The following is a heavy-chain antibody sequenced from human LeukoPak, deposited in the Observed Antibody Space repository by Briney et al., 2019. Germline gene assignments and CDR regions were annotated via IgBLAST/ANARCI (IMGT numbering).Heavy chain of an antibody. Sequence: GGSLRLSCAASGFTFSSYAMHWVRQAPGKGLEWVATISYDGSNKYYADSVKGRFTISRDNSKNTPYLQMNSLRAEDTAVYYCARDSGNIYYYMDVWGKETTVTVSS. CDR2: ISYDGSNK. D-gene: IGHD2/OR15-2a*01. V-gene: IGHV3-30*01. CDR1: GFTFSSYA. CDR3: ARDSGNIYYYMDV. J-gene: IGHJ6*03.